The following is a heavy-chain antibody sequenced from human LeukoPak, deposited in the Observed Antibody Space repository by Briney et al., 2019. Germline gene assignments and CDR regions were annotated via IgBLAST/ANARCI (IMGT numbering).Heavy chain of an antibody. CDR1: GGSFSGYY. CDR3: ASLHPSYNWNL. CDR2: INHSGST. V-gene: IGHV4-34*01. Sequence: SETLSLTCAVYGGSFSGYYWSWIRQPPGEGLEWIGEINHSGSTNYNPSLKSRVTISVDTSKNQFSLKLSSVTAADTAVYYCASLHPSYNWNLWGQGTLVTVSS. D-gene: IGHD1-7*01. J-gene: IGHJ4*02.